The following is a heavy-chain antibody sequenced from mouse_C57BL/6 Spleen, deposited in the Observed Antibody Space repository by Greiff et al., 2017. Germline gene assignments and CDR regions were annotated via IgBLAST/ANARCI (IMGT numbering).Heavy chain of an antibody. CDR3: ASGGYYGNPWYFDV. CDR2: IHPNSGST. D-gene: IGHD2-1*01. CDR1: GYTFTSYW. V-gene: IGHV1-64*01. Sequence: QVQLQQPGAELVKPGASVKLSCKASGYTFTSYWMHWVKQRPGQGLEWIGMIHPNSGSTNYNEKFKSKATLTVDKSSSTAYMQLSSLTSEDSAVYYCASGGYYGNPWYFDVWGTGTTVTVSS. J-gene: IGHJ1*03.